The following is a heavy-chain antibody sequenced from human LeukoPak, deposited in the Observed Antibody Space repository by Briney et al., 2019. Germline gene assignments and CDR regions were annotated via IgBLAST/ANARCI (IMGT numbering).Heavy chain of an antibody. V-gene: IGHV1-69-2*01. J-gene: IGHJ3*02. Sequence: GASVKVSCKVSGYTFTDYYMHWVQQAPGKGLEWMGLVDREDGETIYAEKFQGRVTITADTSTDTAYMELSSLRSEDTAVYYCATVATRPTSRAFDIWGQGTMVTVSS. CDR2: VDREDGET. CDR3: ATVATRPTSRAFDI. CDR1: GYTFTDYY.